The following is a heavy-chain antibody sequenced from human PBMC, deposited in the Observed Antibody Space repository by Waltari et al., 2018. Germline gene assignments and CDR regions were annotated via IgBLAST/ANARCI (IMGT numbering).Heavy chain of an antibody. CDR1: GYSISSGYY. CDR3: ARDLGEQYTRWGSSGYYFDY. CDR2: IYHSGRT. D-gene: IGHD3-22*01. V-gene: IGHV4-38-2*02. J-gene: IGHJ4*02. Sequence: QVQLQESGPGLVKPSETLSLTCAVSGYSISSGYYWGWIRQPPGKGLEWIGSIYHSGRTDYNPSLTSRVTISVDTSKTQFSLKLSSVTAADTAVYYCARDLGEQYTRWGSSGYYFDYWGQGTLVTVSS.